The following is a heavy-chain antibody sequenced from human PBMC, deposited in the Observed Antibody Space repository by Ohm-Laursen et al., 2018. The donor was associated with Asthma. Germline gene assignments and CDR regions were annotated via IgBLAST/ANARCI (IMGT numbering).Heavy chain of an antibody. CDR2: IDGSGGNT. CDR1: GFTFSSYA. V-gene: IGHV3-23*01. J-gene: IGHJ5*02. D-gene: IGHD6-13*01. CDR3: AREPRIAAAGVNWFDP. Sequence: SLRLSCTASGFTFSSYAMSWVRQAPGKGLEWVSGIDGSGGNTYYIDSAKGRFTISRDNAKNTLYLQMNSLRAEDTAVYYCAREPRIAAAGVNWFDPWGQGTLVTVSS.